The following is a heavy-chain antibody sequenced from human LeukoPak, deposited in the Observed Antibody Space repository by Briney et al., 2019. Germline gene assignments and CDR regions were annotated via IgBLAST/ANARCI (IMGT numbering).Heavy chain of an antibody. CDR1: GGSISSGDYY. Sequence: PSETLSLTCTVSGGSISSGDYYWIWIRQPPGKGLEWVGYIYYNGKTNYNPSLKSRVSMSVDTSNNQFSLKLTSVTAADTAVYYCARSDYSTYFDFWGQGTLLTVSS. V-gene: IGHV4-61*08. CDR2: IYYNGKT. J-gene: IGHJ4*02. D-gene: IGHD2-15*01. CDR3: ARSDYSTYFDF.